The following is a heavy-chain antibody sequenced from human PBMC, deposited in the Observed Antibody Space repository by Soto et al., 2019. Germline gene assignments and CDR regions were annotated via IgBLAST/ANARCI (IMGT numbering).Heavy chain of an antibody. CDR1: VFTFSSYS. V-gene: IGHV3-48*02. CDR3: ARGVWSITTFGEVLTDLYNRSEA. Sequence: VGSLRLSCASSVFTFSSYSMNCVRQSPGKGLEWVSYISSSSSTIYYADSVKGRFTISRDNAKNSLYLQMNSLRDEDTAVYYCARGVWSITTFGEVLTDLYNRSEAWGEGPLVIVSS. D-gene: IGHD3-3*01. CDR2: ISSSSSTI. J-gene: IGHJ5*02.